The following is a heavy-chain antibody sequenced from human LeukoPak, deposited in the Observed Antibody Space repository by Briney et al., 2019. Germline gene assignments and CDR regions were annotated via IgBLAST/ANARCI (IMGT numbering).Heavy chain of an antibody. CDR3: ASGLGGYSSSWYGGYFDY. CDR2: IYYSGST. CDR1: GGSISSSSYY. V-gene: IGHV4-39*07. J-gene: IGHJ4*02. D-gene: IGHD6-13*01. Sequence: SETLSLTCTVSGGSISSSSYYWGWIRQPPGKGLEWIGSIYYSGSTYYNPSLKSRVTISVDTSKSQFSLKLSSVTAADTAVYYCASGLGGYSSSWYGGYFDYWGQGTLVTVSS.